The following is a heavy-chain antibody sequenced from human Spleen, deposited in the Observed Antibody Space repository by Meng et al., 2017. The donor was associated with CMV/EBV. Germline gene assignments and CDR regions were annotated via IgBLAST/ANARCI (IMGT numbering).Heavy chain of an antibody. V-gene: IGHV3-52*01. CDR1: GFTFSSSW. CDR3: AKTVTGTTWFGAFDI. Sequence: GGSLRLSCAASGFTFSSSWMHWVCQAPEKGLEWVADIKCDGSEKYYVDSVKGRLTISRDNAKNSLYLQVNSLRAEDTAVYYCAKTVTGTTWFGAFDIWGQGTMVTVSS. CDR2: IKCDGSEK. D-gene: IGHD1-7*01. J-gene: IGHJ3*02.